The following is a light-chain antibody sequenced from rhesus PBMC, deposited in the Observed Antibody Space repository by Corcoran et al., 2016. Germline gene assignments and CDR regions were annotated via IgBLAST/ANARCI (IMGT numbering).Light chain of an antibody. J-gene: IGKJ1*01. V-gene: IGKV1-18*01. CDR1: QGISRW. Sequence: DIQMTQSPSSLSASVGDKVTITCRASQGISRWLAWYPQKPGKAPKLLSYAASSLQSGVPSRFSGSGYGTDYTLTISSLQPEDFATYYCQQGYNTPRTFGQGTKVEIK. CDR3: QQGYNTPRT. CDR2: AAS.